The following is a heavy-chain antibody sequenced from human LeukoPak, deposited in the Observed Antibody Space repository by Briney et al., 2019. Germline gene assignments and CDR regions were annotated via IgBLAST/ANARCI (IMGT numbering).Heavy chain of an antibody. Sequence: SVKVSCKASGGTFSSYAISWVRHAPGQGLEWMGGIIPIFGTANYAQKFQGRVTITADESTSTAYMELSSLRSEDTAVYYCAQGGYQLLYKDYYYYYYMDVWGKGTTVTVSS. CDR3: AQGGYQLLYKDYYYYYYMDV. V-gene: IGHV1-69*13. CDR1: GGTFSSYA. CDR2: IIPIFGTA. D-gene: IGHD2-2*01. J-gene: IGHJ6*03.